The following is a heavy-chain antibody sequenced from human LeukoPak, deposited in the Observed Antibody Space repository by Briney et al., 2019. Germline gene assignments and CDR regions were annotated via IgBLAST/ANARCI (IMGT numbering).Heavy chain of an antibody. D-gene: IGHD3-3*01. CDR2: TYYRSKWYN. V-gene: IGHV6-1*01. CDR3: ARGGSYYDFWSGYYAFGRYFDY. Sequence: SQTLSLTCAISGDSVSSNSAAWNWIRQSQSRGLESLGRTYYRSKWYNDYAGSVKSRITINPDTSKNQFSLQLNSVTPEDTAVYYCARGGSYYDFWSGYYAFGRYFDYWGQGTLVTVSS. CDR1: GDSVSSNSAA. J-gene: IGHJ4*02.